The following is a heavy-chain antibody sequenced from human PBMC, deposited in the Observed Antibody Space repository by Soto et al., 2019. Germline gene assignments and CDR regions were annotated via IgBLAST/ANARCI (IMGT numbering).Heavy chain of an antibody. V-gene: IGHV1-18*01. CDR1: GYTFTSYG. CDR2: ISAHNGNT. J-gene: IGHJ4*02. Sequence: QVHLVQSGAEVKKPGASVKVSCKGSGYTFTSYGITWVRQVPGQGLEWMGWISAHNGNTDYAQKLQGRVTVTRDTSTSTAYMELRSLRSDDTAVYYCARGRDGDYWGQGALVTVSS. D-gene: IGHD6-6*01. CDR3: ARGRDGDY.